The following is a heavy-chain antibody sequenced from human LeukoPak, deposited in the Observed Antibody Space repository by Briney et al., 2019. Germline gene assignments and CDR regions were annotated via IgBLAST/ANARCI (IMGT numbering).Heavy chain of an antibody. CDR2: IYHSGIT. CDR1: GGSISSYY. J-gene: IGHJ4*02. D-gene: IGHD3-10*01. V-gene: IGHV4-59*01. CDR3: ARSASGSYMYFDY. Sequence: PSETLSLTCTVSGGSISSYYWNWIRQPPGKGLEWIGYIYHSGITNYNPSLKSRVTISADTSKNQFSLQLYSVTAADTAVYYCARSASGSYMYFDYWGQGNLVTVSS.